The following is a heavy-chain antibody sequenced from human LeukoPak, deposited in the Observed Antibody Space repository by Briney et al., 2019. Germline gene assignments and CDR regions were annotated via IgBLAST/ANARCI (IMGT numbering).Heavy chain of an antibody. Sequence: GGSLRLSCAASGFTFSSYWMHWVRQAPGKGLVWVSRINSDGSSTSYADSVKGRFTISRDNAKNTLYLQMNSLRAEDTAVYYCALLPRTDTAMVPWGQGTLVTVSS. CDR2: INSDGSST. V-gene: IGHV3-74*01. D-gene: IGHD5-18*01. CDR1: GFTFSSYW. J-gene: IGHJ4*02. CDR3: ALLPRTDTAMVP.